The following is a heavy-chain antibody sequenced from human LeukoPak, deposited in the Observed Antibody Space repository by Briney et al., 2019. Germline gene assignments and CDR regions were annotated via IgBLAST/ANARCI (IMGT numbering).Heavy chain of an antibody. CDR1: GFTFSSYA. CDR3: AKTPSSSWPLATYYFDY. CDR2: ISGSGDST. J-gene: IGHJ4*02. V-gene: IGHV3-23*01. Sequence: GGSLRLSCAASGFTFSSYAMTWVRQAPGKELEWVSVISGSGDSTYYANSVKGRFTISRDNSKNTLYLHLHSLRVEDTAVYYCAKTPSSSWPLATYYFDYWGQGTLVTVSS. D-gene: IGHD6-13*01.